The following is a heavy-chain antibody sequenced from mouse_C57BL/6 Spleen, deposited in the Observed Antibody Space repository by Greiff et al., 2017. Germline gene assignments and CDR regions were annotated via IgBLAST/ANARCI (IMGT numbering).Heavy chain of an antibody. V-gene: IGHV1-15*01. CDR1: GYTFTDYE. J-gene: IGHJ3*01. D-gene: IGHD2-4*01. Sequence: QVQLQQSGAELVRPGASVTLSCKASGYTFTDYEMHWVKQTPVHGLEWIGAIDPETGGTAYNQKFKGKAILTADKSSSTAYMELRSLTSEDSAVYYCTTPFYYDYTWFAYWGQGTLVTVSA. CDR2: IDPETGGT. CDR3: TTPFYYDYTWFAY.